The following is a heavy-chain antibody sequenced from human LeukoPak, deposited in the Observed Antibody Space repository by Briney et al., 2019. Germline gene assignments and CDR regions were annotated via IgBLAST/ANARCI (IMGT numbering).Heavy chain of an antibody. J-gene: IGHJ3*02. CDR2: IYYIGST. D-gene: IGHD5-18*01. CDR3: ARGGYSYATDAFDI. Sequence: PSETLSLTCTVAGGSISSYYWSWIRQPPGKGLEWIGSIYYIGSTNYNPSLKSRVTISVDTSKNQFSLKLSSVTAADTAVYYCARGGYSYATDAFDIWGQGTMVTVSS. V-gene: IGHV4-59*01. CDR1: GGSISSYY.